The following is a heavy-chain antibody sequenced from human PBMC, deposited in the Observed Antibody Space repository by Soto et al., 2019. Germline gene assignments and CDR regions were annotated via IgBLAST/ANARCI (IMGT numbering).Heavy chain of an antibody. Sequence: GESLKISCKGSGYSSARYWITWVRQKPGKGLEWMGRIDPSDSQTYYSPSFRGHVTISVTKSITTVFLQWSSLRASDTAMYYCARQIYDSDTGPNFQYYFDSWGQGTPVTVSS. D-gene: IGHD3-22*01. CDR3: ARQIYDSDTGPNFQYYFDS. CDR2: IDPSDSQT. J-gene: IGHJ4*02. V-gene: IGHV5-10-1*01. CDR1: GYSSARYW.